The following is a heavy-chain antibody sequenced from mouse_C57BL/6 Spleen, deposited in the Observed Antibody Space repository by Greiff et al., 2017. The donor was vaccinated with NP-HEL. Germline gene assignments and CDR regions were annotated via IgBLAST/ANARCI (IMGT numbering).Heavy chain of an antibody. CDR3: ARGDYDRYFDV. D-gene: IGHD2-4*01. J-gene: IGHJ1*03. V-gene: IGHV2-2*01. Sequence: VMLVESGPGLVQPSQSLSITCTVSGFSLTSYGVHWVRQSPGKGLEWLGVIWSGGSTDYNAAFISRLSISKDNSKSQVFFKMNSLQADDTAIYYCARGDYDRYFDVWGTGTTVTVSS. CDR1: GFSLTSYG. CDR2: IWSGGST.